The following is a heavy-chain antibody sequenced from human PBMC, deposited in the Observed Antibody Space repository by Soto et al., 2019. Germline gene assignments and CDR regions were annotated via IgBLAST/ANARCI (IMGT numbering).Heavy chain of an antibody. J-gene: IGHJ6*02. D-gene: IGHD3-10*01. V-gene: IGHV3-30-3*01. Sequence: GGSLILSCAASGFTFSSYAMHWVRQAPGKGLEWVAVISYDGSNKYYADSVKGRFTISRDNSKNTLYLQMNSLRAEDTAVCYCARDPALYGSGRTGGYYYYGMDVWGQGTTVTVSS. CDR2: ISYDGSNK. CDR3: ARDPALYGSGRTGGYYYYGMDV. CDR1: GFTFSSYA.